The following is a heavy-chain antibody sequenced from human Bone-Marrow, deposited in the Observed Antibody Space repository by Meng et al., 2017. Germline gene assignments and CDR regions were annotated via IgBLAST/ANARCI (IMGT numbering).Heavy chain of an antibody. CDR1: GYNFPDYW. V-gene: IGHV1-69*13. CDR2: IIPIFGTA. Sequence: SVKVSCKPSGYNFPDYWLHWVRRAPGQGLEWMGGIIPIFGTANYAQKFQGRVTITADESTSTAYMELSSLRSEDTAVYYCARGKGYSYDYWGQGTLVTVSS. D-gene: IGHD5-18*01. CDR3: ARGKGYSYDY. J-gene: IGHJ4*02.